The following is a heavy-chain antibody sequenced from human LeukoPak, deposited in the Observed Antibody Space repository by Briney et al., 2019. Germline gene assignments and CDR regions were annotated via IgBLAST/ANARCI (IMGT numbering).Heavy chain of an antibody. CDR3: ARDPGDTDWYNFDF. CDR2: IHSSGNT. D-gene: IGHD3-9*01. V-gene: IGHV4-59*11. CDR1: GGSLSGHF. Sequence: SETLSLTCTVSGGSLSGHFWSWFRRPPGKGLENIGHIHSSGNTNYNPSYKGRVTVSLEMSKNQFSLSLSCVTAADTAVYYCARDPGDTDWYNFDFWGQGILVTVSS. J-gene: IGHJ4*02.